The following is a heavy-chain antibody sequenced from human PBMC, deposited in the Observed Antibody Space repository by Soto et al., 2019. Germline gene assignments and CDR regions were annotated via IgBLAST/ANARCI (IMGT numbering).Heavy chain of an antibody. J-gene: IGHJ4*02. CDR3: AKGQIPGSTGSPGYFDS. V-gene: IGHV3-30*18. Sequence: GGSLILSCAASGFTFRTYGMHWVRQAPGKGLEWVAVVSYDGSRQYYRESVRGRFIISRDNSKNTLSLQMNSLRPEDTSVYFCAKGQIPGSTGSPGYFDSWGQGAVVTVSS. CDR1: GFTFRTYG. D-gene: IGHD2-2*03. CDR2: VSYDGSRQ.